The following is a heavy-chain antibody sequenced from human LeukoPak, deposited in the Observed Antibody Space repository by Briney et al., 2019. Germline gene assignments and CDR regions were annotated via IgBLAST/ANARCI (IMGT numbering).Heavy chain of an antibody. CDR1: GFTFSSYS. Sequence: GGSLRLSCAASGFTFSSYSMNWVRQAPGQGLEWVSYISSSSSTIYYEDSVKGRFTISRDNAKNSLYLQKNSLRAEDTAVYYCARDGVYDFWSGYSPSNWFDPWGQGTLVTVSS. V-gene: IGHV3-48*01. J-gene: IGHJ5*02. CDR2: ISSSSSTI. D-gene: IGHD3-3*01. CDR3: ARDGVYDFWSGYSPSNWFDP.